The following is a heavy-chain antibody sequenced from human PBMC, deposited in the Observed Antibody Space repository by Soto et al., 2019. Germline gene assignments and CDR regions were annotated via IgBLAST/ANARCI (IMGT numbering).Heavy chain of an antibody. J-gene: IGHJ4*02. D-gene: IGHD5-12*01. CDR1: GGTFSSYA. CDR3: ARGLYSGYDFDY. CDR2: IIPIFGTA. V-gene: IGHV1-69*06. Sequence: SVKVSCKASGGTFSSYAISWVRQAPGQGLEWMGGIIPIFGTANYAQKFQGRVTITADKSTSTAYMELSSLRSEDTAVYYCARGLYSGYDFDYWGQGALVTVSS.